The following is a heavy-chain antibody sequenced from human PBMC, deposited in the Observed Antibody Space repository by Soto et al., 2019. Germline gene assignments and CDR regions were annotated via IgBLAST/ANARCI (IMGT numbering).Heavy chain of an antibody. D-gene: IGHD3-16*02. CDR2: IYHSGST. CDR3: ARTLTYYDYVWGSYRSHDFDY. Sequence: ETLSLTCAVSGYSISSGYYWGWIRQPPGKGLEWIGSIYHSGSTYYNPSLKSRVTISVDTSKNQFSLKLSSVTAADTAVYYCARTLTYYDYVWGSYRSHDFDYWGQGTLVTVSS. J-gene: IGHJ4*02. CDR1: GYSISSGYY. V-gene: IGHV4-38-2*01.